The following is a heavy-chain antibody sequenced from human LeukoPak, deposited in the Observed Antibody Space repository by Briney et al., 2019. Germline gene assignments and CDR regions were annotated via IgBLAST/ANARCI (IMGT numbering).Heavy chain of an antibody. D-gene: IGHD5-24*01. CDR2: ISGSGGHT. CDR3: AKGGAATMRDGYNYYYYYMEV. J-gene: IGHJ6*03. CDR1: GITFSSHA. Sequence: GGSLRLSCAASGITFSSHAMSWVRQAPGKGLEWVSLISGSGGHTYYGDSVKGRFTITRDNSTNRLYLQMNSLRPEDTAVYYCAKGGAATMRDGYNYYYYYMEVWGRGTTVTVSS. V-gene: IGHV3-23*01.